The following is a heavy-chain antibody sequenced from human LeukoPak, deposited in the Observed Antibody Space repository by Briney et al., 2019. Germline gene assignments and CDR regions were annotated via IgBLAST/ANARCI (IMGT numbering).Heavy chain of an antibody. Sequence: SVKVSCKASGGTFSNYALSWVRRAPGQGLEWMGRIIPIVNSASYAQKFQGRVTIPADTSTTTAYMELSSLTSEDTAVYYCASPARSGSSIYFDYWGQGTLVTVSS. CDR2: IIPIVNSA. D-gene: IGHD3-10*01. V-gene: IGHV1-69*04. J-gene: IGHJ4*02. CDR1: GGTFSNYA. CDR3: ASPARSGSSIYFDY.